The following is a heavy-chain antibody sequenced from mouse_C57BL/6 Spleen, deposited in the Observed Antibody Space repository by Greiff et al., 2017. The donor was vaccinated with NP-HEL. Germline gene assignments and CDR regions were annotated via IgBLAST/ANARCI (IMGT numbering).Heavy chain of an antibody. Sequence: QVQLQQSGAELVKPGASVKLSCKASGYTFTSYWMQWVKQRPGQGLEWIGEIDPSDSYTNYNQKFKGKATLTVDTSSSTAYMQLSSLTSEDSAVYYCARDYGSRGAYWGQGTLVTVSA. CDR3: ARDYGSRGAY. CDR1: GYTFTSYW. J-gene: IGHJ3*01. CDR2: IDPSDSYT. D-gene: IGHD1-1*01. V-gene: IGHV1-50*01.